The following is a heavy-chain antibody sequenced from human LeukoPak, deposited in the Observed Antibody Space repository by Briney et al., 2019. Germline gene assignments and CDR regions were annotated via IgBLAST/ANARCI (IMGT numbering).Heavy chain of an antibody. Sequence: GGSLRLSCAASGFTFSSYAMSWVRQAPGKGLEWVSAISGSGGSTYYADSVKGRFTIFRDNSKNTLNLQMNSLRAEDTAVYYCAKGPPYGDSAFDYWGQGTLVTVSS. V-gene: IGHV3-23*01. CDR3: AKGPPYGDSAFDY. CDR1: GFTFSSYA. D-gene: IGHD4-17*01. J-gene: IGHJ4*02. CDR2: ISGSGGST.